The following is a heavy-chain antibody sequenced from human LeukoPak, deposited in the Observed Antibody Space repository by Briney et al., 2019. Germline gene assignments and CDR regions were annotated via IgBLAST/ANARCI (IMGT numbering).Heavy chain of an antibody. D-gene: IGHD3-10*01. CDR2: ISWNSGSI. V-gene: IGHV3-9*01. CDR3: AKDARRYYGSGSYLDY. J-gene: IGHJ4*02. Sequence: GGSLRLSCAASGFTFDDYAMHWVRQAPGKGLEWVSGISWNSGSIGYADSVKGRFTISRDNAKNSLYLQMNSLRAEDTALYYCAKDARRYYGSGSYLDYWGQGTLVTVSS. CDR1: GFTFDDYA.